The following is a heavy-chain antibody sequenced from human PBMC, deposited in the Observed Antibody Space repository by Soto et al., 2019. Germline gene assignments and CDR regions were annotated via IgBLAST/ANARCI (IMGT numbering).Heavy chain of an antibody. CDR1: GFTFSTYA. CDR3: ARIGYSYGSMYLAFDI. V-gene: IGHV3-23*01. D-gene: IGHD5-18*01. Sequence: GGSLRLSCAASGFTFSTYALSWVRQAPGKGLEWVSSTSGSGYSTYYADSVKGRFTISRDNSKNTLYLQMNSLRAEDTAVYYCARIGYSYGSMYLAFDIWGQGTMVTVSS. J-gene: IGHJ3*02. CDR2: TSGSGYST.